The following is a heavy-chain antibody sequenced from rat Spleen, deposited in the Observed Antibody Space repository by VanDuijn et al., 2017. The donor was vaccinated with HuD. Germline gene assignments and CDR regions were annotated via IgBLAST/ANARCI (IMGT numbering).Heavy chain of an antibody. CDR2: MSGGRST. D-gene: IGHD1-4*01. CDR1: GFSLNTYT. V-gene: IGHV2-6*01. Sequence: QVQLKESGPGLVQPSQTLSLTCTVSGFSLNTYTVSWVRQPPGKGLEWIAAMSGGRSTYYNSVLKSRLSITWDTSKSQVLLKMNSLQTEDTAMYFCARSNGYGPFDYWGQGVMVTVSS. CDR3: ARSNGYGPFDY. J-gene: IGHJ2*01.